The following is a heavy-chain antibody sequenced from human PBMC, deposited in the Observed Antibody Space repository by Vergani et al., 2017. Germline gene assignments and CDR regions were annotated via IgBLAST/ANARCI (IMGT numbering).Heavy chain of an antibody. J-gene: IGHJ6*02. CDR3: ARGGTVTTWSYYYYGMDV. D-gene: IGHD4-11*01. CDR2: INPSGGST. CDR1: GYTFTSYY. Sequence: QVQLVQSGAEVKKPGASVKVSCKASGYTFTSYYMHWVRQAPGQGLEWMGIINPSGGSTNYAQKFQGRVTMTRDTSISTAYMELSRLRSDDTAVYYCARGGTVTTWSYYYYGMDVWGQGTTVTVSS. V-gene: IGHV1-46*01.